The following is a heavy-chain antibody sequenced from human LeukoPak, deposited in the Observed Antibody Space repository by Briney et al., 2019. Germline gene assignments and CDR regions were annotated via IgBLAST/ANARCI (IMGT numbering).Heavy chain of an antibody. J-gene: IGHJ4*02. CDR3: ARDFFHGHCSGLTCFLLDS. CDR1: GYTFTSCG. V-gene: IGHV1-18*01. Sequence: ASVKVSCKASGYTFTSCGISWVRQAPGQGLEWMGWISANNGNTNYAQKFQGRLTMTTDTSTNTAYMELRSLRPDDTAVYYCARDFFHGHCSGLTCFLLDSWGQGSLVTVSS. CDR2: ISANNGNT. D-gene: IGHD2-15*01.